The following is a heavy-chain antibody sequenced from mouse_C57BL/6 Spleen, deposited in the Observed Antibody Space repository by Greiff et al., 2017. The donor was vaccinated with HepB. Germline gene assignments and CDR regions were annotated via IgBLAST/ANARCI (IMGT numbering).Heavy chain of an antibody. CDR3: ARGGGYYGSSYWFAY. CDR2: FHPYNDDT. D-gene: IGHD1-1*01. Sequence: QVQLKQSGAELVKPGASVKMSCKASGYTFTTYPIEWMKQNHGKSLEWIGNFHPYNDDTKYNEKFKGKATLTVEKSSSTVYLELSRLTSDDSAVYYCARGGGYYGSSYWFAYWGQGTLVTVSA. J-gene: IGHJ3*01. CDR1: GYTFTTYP. V-gene: IGHV1-47*01.